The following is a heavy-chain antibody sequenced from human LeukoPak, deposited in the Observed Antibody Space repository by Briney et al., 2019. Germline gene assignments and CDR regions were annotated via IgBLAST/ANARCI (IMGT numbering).Heavy chain of an antibody. D-gene: IGHD6-19*01. V-gene: IGHV1-69*13. CDR3: ARGPAVAGIGYFDY. CDR2: IIPIFGTA. J-gene: IGHJ4*02. CDR1: GGTFSSYA. Sequence: SVKVSCKASGGTFSSYAISWVRQAPGHGLEWMGGIIPIFGTANYAQKFQGRVTITADESTSTAYMELSSLRSEDTAVYYCARGPAVAGIGYFDYWGQGTLVTVSS.